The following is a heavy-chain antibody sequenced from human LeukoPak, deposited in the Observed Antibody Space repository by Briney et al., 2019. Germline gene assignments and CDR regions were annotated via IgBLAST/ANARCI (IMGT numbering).Heavy chain of an antibody. V-gene: IGHV3-30*03. D-gene: IGHD2-8*01. CDR1: GFTFSSYG. Sequence: GRSLRLSCAASGFTFSSYGMHWVRQAPGKGLEWVAVISYDGSNKYYADSVKGRFTISRDNSKNTLYLQMNTLRAEDTAVYYCAREKYCTITDCLHGRFYFNWWGQGTLVTVSS. CDR2: ISYDGSNK. J-gene: IGHJ4*02. CDR3: AREKYCTITDCLHGRFYFNW.